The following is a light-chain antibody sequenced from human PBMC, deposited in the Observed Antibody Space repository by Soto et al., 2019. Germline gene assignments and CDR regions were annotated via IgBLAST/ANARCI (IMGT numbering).Light chain of an antibody. Sequence: EIVLTQSPGTLSLSPGDRATLSCRASQSVSSSYFAWYQQRFGQAPRLLIYAASSGAAGIPDRFSGSGSGTDFTLTISRLEPEDFAVYYCQQYGSSSWTFGQGTKVEIK. CDR3: QQYGSSSWT. J-gene: IGKJ1*01. V-gene: IGKV3-20*01. CDR2: AAS. CDR1: QSVSSSY.